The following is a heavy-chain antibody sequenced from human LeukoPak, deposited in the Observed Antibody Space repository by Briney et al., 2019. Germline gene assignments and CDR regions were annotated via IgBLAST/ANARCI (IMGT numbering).Heavy chain of an antibody. CDR2: ISSSSSSI. CDR1: GFTFSSYS. CDR3: ARGGSGNWNAPFDY. D-gene: IGHD1-1*01. V-gene: IGHV3-21*01. Sequence: GGSLRLSCAASGFTFSSYSMNWVRQAPGKGLEWVSSISSSSSSIYYADSVKGRFTISRDNAKNSLYLQMNSLRTEDTAVYSCARGGSGNWNAPFDYWGQGTLVTVSS. J-gene: IGHJ4*02.